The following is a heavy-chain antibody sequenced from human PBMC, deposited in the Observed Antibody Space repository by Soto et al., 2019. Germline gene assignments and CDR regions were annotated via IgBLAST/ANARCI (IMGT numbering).Heavy chain of an antibody. CDR1: GDSISSSHYY. D-gene: IGHD3-16*01. J-gene: IGHJ4*02. Sequence: SETLSLTCTVSGDSISSSHYYWGWIRQPPGKGLEWIGSMYYTGSSYYNPSLKSRIAVSVDTSKNQFSLNLTSVTAADTAVYYCARHGLTAYMAYYFDFWGQGTQVTLSS. V-gene: IGHV4-39*01. CDR3: ARHGLTAYMAYYFDF. CDR2: MYYTGSS.